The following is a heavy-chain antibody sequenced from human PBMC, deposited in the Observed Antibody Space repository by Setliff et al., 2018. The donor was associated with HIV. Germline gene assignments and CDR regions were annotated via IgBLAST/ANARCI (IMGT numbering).Heavy chain of an antibody. D-gene: IGHD3-22*01. V-gene: IGHV3-30-3*01. CDR3: AKGRVWVITTSTYDY. CDR2: ISYDGSNK. CDR1: GFTFSNYA. J-gene: IGHJ4*02. Sequence: PGGSLRLSCAASGFTFSNYAMHWVRQAPGKGLEWVAVISYDGSNKYYADSVKGRFTISRDNSKNTLYLQMNSLRAEDTAVYYCAKGRVWVITTSTYDYWGQGTLVTVSS.